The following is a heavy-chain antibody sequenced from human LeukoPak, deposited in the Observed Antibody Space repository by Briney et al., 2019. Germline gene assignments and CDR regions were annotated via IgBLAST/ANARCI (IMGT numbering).Heavy chain of an antibody. V-gene: IGHV1-46*01. CDR2: INPSGGST. CDR1: GYTFTSYY. Sequence: ASVEVSCKASGYTFTSYYMHWVRQAPGQGLEWMGIINPSGGSTSYAQKFQGRVTMTRDTSTSTVYMELSSLRSEDTAVYYCARDTPHYYDSSGDDAFDIWGQGTMVTVSS. D-gene: IGHD3-22*01. CDR3: ARDTPHYYDSSGDDAFDI. J-gene: IGHJ3*02.